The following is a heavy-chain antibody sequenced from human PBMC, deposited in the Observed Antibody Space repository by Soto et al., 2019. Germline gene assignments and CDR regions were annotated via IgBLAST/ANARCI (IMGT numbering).Heavy chain of an antibody. CDR1: GFSLSTSGVG. J-gene: IGHJ4*02. CDR3: AHLMRYNWNHSPGY. D-gene: IGHD1-20*01. CDR2: IYWDDDK. V-gene: IGHV2-5*02. Sequence: QITLKESGPTLVKPTQTLTLTCTFSGFSLSTSGVGVGWIRQPPGKALEWLALIYWDDDKRYSPSLKSRLTITKDTSKNQVVLTMTNIDPVDTATYYRAHLMRYNWNHSPGYWGQGTLVTVSS.